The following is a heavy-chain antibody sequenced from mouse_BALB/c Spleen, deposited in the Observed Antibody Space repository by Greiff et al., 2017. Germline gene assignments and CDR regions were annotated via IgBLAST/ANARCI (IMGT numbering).Heavy chain of an antibody. D-gene: IGHD2-1*01. CDR3: ARGGGNYLFDY. V-gene: IGHV3-6*02. CDR1: GYSITSGYY. Sequence: EVQRVESGPGLVKPSQSLSLTCSVTGYSITSGYYWNWIRQFPGNKLEWMGYISYDGSNNYNPSLKNRISITRDTSKNQFFLKLNSVTTEDTATYYCARGGGNYLFDYWGQGTTLTVSS. J-gene: IGHJ2*01. CDR2: ISYDGSN.